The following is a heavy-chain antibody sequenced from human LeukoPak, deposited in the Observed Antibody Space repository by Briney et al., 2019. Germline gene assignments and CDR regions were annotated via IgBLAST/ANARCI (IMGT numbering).Heavy chain of an antibody. CDR2: IYSGGST. J-gene: IGHJ3*02. Sequence: TGGSLRLSCAASGFTVSSNYMSWVRQAPGKGLEWVSVIYSGGSTYYADSVKGRSTISRDNSKNTLYLQMNSLRAEDTAVYYRARDLRIAAAGSEGDAFDIWGQGTMVTVSS. D-gene: IGHD6-13*01. CDR1: GFTVSSNY. V-gene: IGHV3-66*01. CDR3: ARDLRIAAAGSEGDAFDI.